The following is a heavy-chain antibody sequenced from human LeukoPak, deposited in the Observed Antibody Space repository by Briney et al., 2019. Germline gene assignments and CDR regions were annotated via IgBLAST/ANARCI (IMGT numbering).Heavy chain of an antibody. CDR1: GFIFGRYA. V-gene: IGHV3-23*01. CDR2: ISGGGDST. J-gene: IGHJ4*02. D-gene: IGHD1-26*01. CDR3: AKRGSSGTRWYPFDY. Sequence: GGSLRLSCVGSGFIFGRYAMTWVRQAPGKGLEWVSTISGGGDSTWNADSVKGRFTVSRDNSKNTLYLQMGSLRVEDTAVYYCAKRGSSGTRWYPFDYWGQGTLVTVSS.